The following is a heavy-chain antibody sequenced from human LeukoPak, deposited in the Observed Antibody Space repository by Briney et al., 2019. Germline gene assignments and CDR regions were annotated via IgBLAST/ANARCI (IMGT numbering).Heavy chain of an antibody. CDR1: GGSFSGYY. D-gene: IGHD5-24*01. CDR3: ARGQSHDAFDI. Sequence: SETVSLTCAVYGGSFSGYYWSWIRQPPGKGLEGMGEMNHSGSTNYNPSRKSRGTISVDTSKNQCSLKLSSVPAADTAVYYSARGQSHDAFDIWGQATMATVSS. CDR2: MNHSGST. J-gene: IGHJ3*02. V-gene: IGHV4-34*01.